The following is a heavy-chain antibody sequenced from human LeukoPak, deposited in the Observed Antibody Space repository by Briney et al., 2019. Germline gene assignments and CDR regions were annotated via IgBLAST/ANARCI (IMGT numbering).Heavy chain of an antibody. Sequence: GGSLRLSCAASGFTFSSYAMSWVRQAPGKGLEWVSATSGSGGSTYYADSVKGRFTISRDNSKNTLYLHMNSLGGEDTAVYYCAKGEYYGSGTIRDLYYFDYWGQGTLVTVSS. V-gene: IGHV3-23*01. CDR1: GFTFSSYA. CDR2: TSGSGGST. J-gene: IGHJ4*02. D-gene: IGHD3-10*01. CDR3: AKGEYYGSGTIRDLYYFDY.